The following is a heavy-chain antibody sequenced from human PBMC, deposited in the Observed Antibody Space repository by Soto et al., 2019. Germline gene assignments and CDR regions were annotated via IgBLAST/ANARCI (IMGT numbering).Heavy chain of an antibody. J-gene: IGHJ4*02. CDR3: ARDLGTTVTSLLFDY. Sequence: GGSLRLSCAASGFTFSSYGMHWVRQAPGKGLEWVAVIWYDGSNKYYADSVKGRFTISRDNSKNTLYLQMNSLRAEDTAVYYCARDLGTTVTSLLFDYWGQGTLVTVSS. CDR1: GFTFSSYG. D-gene: IGHD4-17*01. CDR2: IWYDGSNK. V-gene: IGHV3-33*01.